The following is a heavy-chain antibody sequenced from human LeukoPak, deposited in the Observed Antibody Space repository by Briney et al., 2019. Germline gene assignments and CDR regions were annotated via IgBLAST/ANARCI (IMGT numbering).Heavy chain of an antibody. CDR2: ISSSSSTI. V-gene: IGHV3-48*01. J-gene: IGHJ4*02. Sequence: GGSLRLSCEASGFTFSSYSMNWVRQAPGKGLEWVSYISSSSSTIYYAASVKGRFTLSRDNAKKSLYLQMNSLRAEATAVYYCVRTYCSSTSCYWAPGYWGQGTLVTVSS. D-gene: IGHD2-2*01. CDR3: VRTYCSSTSCYWAPGY. CDR1: GFTFSSYS.